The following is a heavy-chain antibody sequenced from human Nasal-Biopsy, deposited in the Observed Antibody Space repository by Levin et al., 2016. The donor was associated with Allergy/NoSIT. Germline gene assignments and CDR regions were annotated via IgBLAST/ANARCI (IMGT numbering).Heavy chain of an antibody. CDR2: MSFDGTSE. J-gene: IGHJ6*02. CDR3: VPSRRWYTPHYDNDGMDV. D-gene: IGHD6-13*01. CDR1: GVTFSAYA. V-gene: IGHV3-30*04. Sequence: GESLKISCAASGVTFSAYAMHWVRQAPGKGLDWVAVMSFDGTSEYYADSVKGRFTISRDNSKKTLFLQMNSLRAEDTAVYYCVPSRRWYTPHYDNDGMDVWGQGTTVTVSS.